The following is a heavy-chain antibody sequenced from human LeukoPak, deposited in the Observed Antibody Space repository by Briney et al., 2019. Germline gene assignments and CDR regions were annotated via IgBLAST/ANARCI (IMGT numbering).Heavy chain of an antibody. D-gene: IGHD3-22*01. CDR2: INTGNGNT. CDR3: ARVPLHDDSRHYYPH. V-gene: IGHV1-3*04. Sequence: ASVKVSCKTSGYTFTNYGMHWVRQAPRQSPEWMGWINTGNGNTRSSQKFQDRVTLTRDTSASTGYMELNSLSSEDTVVYYCARVPLHDDSRHYYPHWGQGTPVTVSS. J-gene: IGHJ1*01. CDR1: GYTFTNYG.